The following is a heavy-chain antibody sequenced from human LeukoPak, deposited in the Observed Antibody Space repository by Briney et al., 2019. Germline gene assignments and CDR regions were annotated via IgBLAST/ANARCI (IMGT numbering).Heavy chain of an antibody. Sequence: ASVKVSCKASGGTFSSYAISWVRQAPGQGLGWMGWINTNTGNPTYAQGFTGRFVFSLDTSVSTAYLQISSLKAEDTAVYYCARYPKFGDNTNYVWGSYLDWGQGTLVTVSS. J-gene: IGHJ4*02. CDR1: GGTFSSYA. V-gene: IGHV7-4-1*02. D-gene: IGHD3-16*02. CDR2: INTNTGNP. CDR3: ARYPKFGDNTNYVWGSYLD.